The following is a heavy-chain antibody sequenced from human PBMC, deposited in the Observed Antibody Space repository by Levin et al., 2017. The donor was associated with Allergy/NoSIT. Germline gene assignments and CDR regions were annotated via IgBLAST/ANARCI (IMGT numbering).Heavy chain of an antibody. CDR1: GYTYTSNG. CDR2: ISTYNGNT. D-gene: IGHD3-10*01. CDR3: AKGNYYNYAMDV. V-gene: IGHV1-18*01. Sequence: ASVKVSCKASGYTYTSNGINWVRQAPGQGLEWMGWISTYNGNTNYAQKLQGRVTMTTDTSTSTAYMELRSLRSDDTAVYYCAKGNYYNYAMDVWGQGTTVTVSS. J-gene: IGHJ6*02.